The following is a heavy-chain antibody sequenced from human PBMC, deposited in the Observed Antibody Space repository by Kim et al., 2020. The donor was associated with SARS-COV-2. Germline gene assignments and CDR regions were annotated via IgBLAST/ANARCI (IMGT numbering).Heavy chain of an antibody. V-gene: IGHV4-39*01. Sequence: SETLSLTCTVSGGSISSSSYYWGWIRQPPGKGLEWIGSIYYSGSTYYNPSPKSRVTISVDTSKNQFTLKLSSVTAADTAVYYCARLYYGSGNIGFDYWGQGTLVTVSS. CDR3: ARLYYGSGNIGFDY. CDR2: IYYSGST. CDR1: GGSISSSSYY. D-gene: IGHD3-10*01. J-gene: IGHJ4*02.